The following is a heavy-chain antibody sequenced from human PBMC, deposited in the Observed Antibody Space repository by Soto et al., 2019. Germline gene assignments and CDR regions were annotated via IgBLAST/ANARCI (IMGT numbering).Heavy chain of an antibody. Sequence: PGESLMISCKGSGYSFTSYWIGWVRQMPGKGLEWMGIIYPGDSDTRYSPSFQGQVTISADKSISTAYLQWSSLKASDTTMYYCARLVVVPSDAFDIWRQGTMVPVS. CDR2: IYPGDSDT. V-gene: IGHV5-51*01. CDR3: ARLVVVPSDAFDI. CDR1: GYSFTSYW. D-gene: IGHD2-2*01. J-gene: IGHJ3*02.